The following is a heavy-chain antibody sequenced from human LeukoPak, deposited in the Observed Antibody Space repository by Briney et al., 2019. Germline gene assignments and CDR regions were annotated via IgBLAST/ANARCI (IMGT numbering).Heavy chain of an antibody. CDR1: GFTFSDYY. V-gene: IGHV3-11*05. CDR2: ISSSSSYT. D-gene: IGHD5-24*01. Sequence: PGGSLRLSCAASGFTFSDYYMSWIRQAPGKGLEWVSYISSSSSYTNYADSVKGRFTISRDNAKNSLYLQMNSLRAEDTAVYYCARDGDGPRGKDYYYYGMDVWGQGTTVTVYS. J-gene: IGHJ6*02. CDR3: ARDGDGPRGKDYYYYGMDV.